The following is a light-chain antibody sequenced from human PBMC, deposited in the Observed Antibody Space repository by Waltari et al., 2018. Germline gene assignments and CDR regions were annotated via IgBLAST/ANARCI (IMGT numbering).Light chain of an antibody. CDR3: ALYIGSSICV. CDR2: KAN. Sequence: YQQPPARAPRTLVNKANARSSGVPARFSCSILANTAALTITGAQADDESDYYCALYIGSSICVFGGGTRLTVL. V-gene: IGLV8-61*01. J-gene: IGLJ3*02.